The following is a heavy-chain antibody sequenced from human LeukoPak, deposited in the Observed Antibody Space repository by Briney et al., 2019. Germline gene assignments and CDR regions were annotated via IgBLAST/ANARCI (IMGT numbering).Heavy chain of an antibody. V-gene: IGHV3-30-3*01. J-gene: IGHJ4*02. D-gene: IGHD3-10*01. Sequence: AGRSLRLSCAASGFTFSSYAMHWVRQAPGKGLEWVAVISYDGSNKYYADSVKGRFTISRDNSKNTLYLQMNSLRAEDTAVYYCAREHGSGRFDYWGQGTLVTVSS. CDR2: ISYDGSNK. CDR1: GFTFSSYA. CDR3: AREHGSGRFDY.